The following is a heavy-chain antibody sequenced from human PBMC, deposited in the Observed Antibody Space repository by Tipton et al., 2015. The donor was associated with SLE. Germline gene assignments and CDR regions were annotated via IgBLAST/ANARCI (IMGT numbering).Heavy chain of an antibody. Sequence: SLRLSCAASGFTFSSYAMSWVRQAPGKGLEWVSAISGSGGSTYYADSVKGRFTISRDNSKNTLYLQMNSLRAEDTAVYYCAKRSVAGTYYYYYYMDVWGKGTTVTVSS. D-gene: IGHD6-19*01. CDR3: AKRSVAGTYYYYYYMDV. J-gene: IGHJ6*03. CDR1: GFTFSSYA. CDR2: ISGSGGST. V-gene: IGHV3-23*01.